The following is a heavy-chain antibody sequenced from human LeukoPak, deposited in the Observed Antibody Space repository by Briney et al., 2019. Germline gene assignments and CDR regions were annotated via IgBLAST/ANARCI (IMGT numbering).Heavy chain of an antibody. Sequence: ASVKVSCKATGYIFTGYYMHWVRQAPGQGLEWMGWINPSSGDTRFAEKFQGRVTMTGETSISTAYMDLSRLTSDDTAIYYCAREDALRGVLDSWGQGTLVIVSS. CDR1: GYIFTGYY. CDR3: AREDALRGVLDS. J-gene: IGHJ4*02. V-gene: IGHV1-2*02. D-gene: IGHD3-10*01. CDR2: INPSSGDT.